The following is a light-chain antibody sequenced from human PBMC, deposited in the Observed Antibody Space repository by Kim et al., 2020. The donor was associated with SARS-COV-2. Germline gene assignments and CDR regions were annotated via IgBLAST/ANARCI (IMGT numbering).Light chain of an antibody. J-gene: IGKJ1*01. Sequence: ASVGDRVTITCRTSQNISSFLAWYQPRPGTAPKLLIYKASILESGVTSTFSGRGSGTEFTLTISCLQPDDYATYFCQQYSSSPWTFGQGTKVDIK. CDR3: QQYSSSPWT. CDR1: QNISSF. V-gene: IGKV1-5*03. CDR2: KAS.